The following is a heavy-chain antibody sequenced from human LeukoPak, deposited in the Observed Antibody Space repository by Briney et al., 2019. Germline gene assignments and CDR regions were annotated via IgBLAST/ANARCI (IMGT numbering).Heavy chain of an antibody. CDR2: ITGGSTTI. Sequence: GGSLRLSCAASGFTFRSYNMNWVRQAPGKGLEWVSYITGGSTTIYYADSVKGRFTISRDNAKNSLYLQMNSLRAEDTAVYYCAKHYDSSGYYYDYWGQGTLVTVSS. CDR3: AKHYDSSGYYYDY. CDR1: GFTFRSYN. V-gene: IGHV3-48*01. D-gene: IGHD3-22*01. J-gene: IGHJ4*02.